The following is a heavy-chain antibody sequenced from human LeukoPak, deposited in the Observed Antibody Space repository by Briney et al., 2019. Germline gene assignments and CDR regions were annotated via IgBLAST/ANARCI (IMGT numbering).Heavy chain of an antibody. J-gene: IGHJ4*02. CDR1: GGSISSYY. V-gene: IGHV4-59*01. CDR3: ARMNAAAGRKFDY. CDR2: IYYSGST. Sequence: SSETLSLTCTVSGGSISSYYWSWIRQPPGKGLEWIGYIYYSGSTNYNPSLKSRVTISVDTSKNQFSLKLSSVTAADTAVYYCARMNAAAGRKFDYWGQGTLVTVSS. D-gene: IGHD6-13*01.